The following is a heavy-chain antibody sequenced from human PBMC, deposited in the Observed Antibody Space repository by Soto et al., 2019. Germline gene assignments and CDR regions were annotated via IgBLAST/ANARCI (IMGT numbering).Heavy chain of an antibody. CDR2: INHSGST. Sequence: SETLSLTCAVYGGSFSGYYWSWIRQPPGKGLEWIGEINHSGSTNYNPSLKSRVTISVDTSKNQFSLKLSSVTAADTAVYYCARGRAPSIAAGYYYYYYMDVWGKGTTVTVSS. CDR1: GGSFSGYY. D-gene: IGHD6-25*01. J-gene: IGHJ6*03. CDR3: ARGRAPSIAAGYYYYYYMDV. V-gene: IGHV4-34*01.